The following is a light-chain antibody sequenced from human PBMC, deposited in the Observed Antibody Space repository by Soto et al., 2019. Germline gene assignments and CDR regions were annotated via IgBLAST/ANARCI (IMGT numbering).Light chain of an antibody. CDR2: GAS. CDR1: QSVSTY. J-gene: IGKJ3*01. V-gene: IGKV3-11*01. CDR3: HPPSHWPPFT. Sequence: EVVLSQSPATLSLSPGERATLSCRASQSVSTYLAWYQQKPGQPPRLLIYGASNRATGTPARFSGSGSGTDFTLTISSREPADFAVYYCHPPSHWPPFTVGPGPKVEI.